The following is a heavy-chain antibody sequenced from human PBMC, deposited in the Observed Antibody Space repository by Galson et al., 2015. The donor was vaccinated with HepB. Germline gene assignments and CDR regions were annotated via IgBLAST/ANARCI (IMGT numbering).Heavy chain of an antibody. CDR3: VRDWNWGRDY. CDR2: IKGDGSEE. J-gene: IGHJ4*02. V-gene: IGHV3-7*03. D-gene: IGHD7-27*01. Sequence: SLRLSCAASGFTFSPIWMSWVRQAPGKGLEWVANIKGDGSEEYYVDSVKGRFTISRDNARNSLYLQMNSLTAEGTALYYWVRDWNWGRDYWGQGTLVTVSS. CDR1: GFTFSPIW.